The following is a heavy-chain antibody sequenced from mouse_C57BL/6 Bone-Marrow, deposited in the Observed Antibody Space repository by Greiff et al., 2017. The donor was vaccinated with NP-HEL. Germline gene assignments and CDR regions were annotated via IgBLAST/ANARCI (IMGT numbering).Heavy chain of an antibody. V-gene: IGHV1-18*01. CDR2: INPNNGGT. CDR3: ARWTDAMDY. CDR1: GYTFTDYN. Sequence: EVHLVESGPELVKPGASVKIPCKASGYTFTDYNMDWVKQSHGKSLEWIGDINPNNGGTIYNQKFKGKATLTVDKSSSTAYMELRSLTSEDTAVYYCARWTDAMDYWGQGTSVTVSS. J-gene: IGHJ4*01.